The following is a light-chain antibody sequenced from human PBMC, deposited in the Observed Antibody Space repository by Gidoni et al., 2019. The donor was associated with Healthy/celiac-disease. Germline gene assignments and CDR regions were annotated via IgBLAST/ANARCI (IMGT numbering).Light chain of an antibody. CDR2: ASS. J-gene: IGKJ5*01. Sequence: DIQMTQSPSSLSASVGDRVTITCRASQSISSYLNWYQQKPGKAPKLLIYASSSLQSGVPSSFSGSVSGTDFTLTISSLQPEDFATYYCQQSYSTPITFGQGTRLEIK. CDR3: QQSYSTPIT. V-gene: IGKV1-39*01. CDR1: QSISSY.